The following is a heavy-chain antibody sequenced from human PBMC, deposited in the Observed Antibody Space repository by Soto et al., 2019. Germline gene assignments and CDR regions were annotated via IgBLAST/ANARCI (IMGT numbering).Heavy chain of an antibody. CDR2: MHHSGRT. V-gene: IGHV4-31*03. J-gene: IGHJ4*02. CDR1: GAYMRNDYYY. CDR3: ARWVEVPLDYFDS. Sequence: SETLSLTCTVSGAYMRNDYYYWSWVRQNPGKDLEWIGHMHHSGRTHYNPSLKSRVAISVDTSKNQFSLYLNSVTAADTAVYYCARWVEVPLDYFDSWGQGTPVTVSS. D-gene: IGHD2-2*01.